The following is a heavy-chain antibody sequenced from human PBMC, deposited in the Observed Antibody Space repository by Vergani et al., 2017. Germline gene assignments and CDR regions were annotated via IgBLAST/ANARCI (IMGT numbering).Heavy chain of an antibody. Sequence: VQLVESGGGVVQPRRSLRLSCAASGFSFSNAWMTWVRQGPGKGLEWVGRIKSQIDGGTTDYAAPVKGRFTISRDDSTNMLYLHMNSLKTEDTAVYYCTTDLTYYDILTGTNWGQGTLVTVSS. J-gene: IGHJ4*02. CDR2: IKSQIDGGTT. D-gene: IGHD3-9*01. CDR1: GFSFSNAW. V-gene: IGHV3-15*01. CDR3: TTDLTYYDILTGTN.